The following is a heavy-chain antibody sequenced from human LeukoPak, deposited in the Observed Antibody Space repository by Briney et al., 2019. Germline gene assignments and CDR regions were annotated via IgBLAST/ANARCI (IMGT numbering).Heavy chain of an antibody. V-gene: IGHV4-59*08. CDR2: IYYSGST. J-gene: IGHJ4*02. CDR1: GGSISSYY. CDR3: ATRRVGATHFDY. Sequence: SETLSLTCTVSGGSISSYYWSWIRRPPGKGLEWIGYIYYSGSTNYNPSLKSRVTISVDASKNQFSLKLSSVTAADTAVYYCATRRVGATHFDYWGQGTLVTVPS. D-gene: IGHD1-26*01.